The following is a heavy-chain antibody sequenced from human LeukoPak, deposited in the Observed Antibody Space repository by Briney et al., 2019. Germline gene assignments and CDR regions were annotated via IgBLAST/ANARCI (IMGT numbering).Heavy chain of an antibody. J-gene: IGHJ4*02. CDR3: ARDRRAYCGGDCYPDY. Sequence: ASVTVSCKASGYTFTSYGISWVRQAPGQGLEWMGWISAYNGNTNYAQKLQGRVTMTTDTSTSTAYMELRSLRSDDTAVYYCARDRRAYCGGDCYPDYWGQGTLVTVSS. D-gene: IGHD2-21*02. CDR2: ISAYNGNT. CDR1: GYTFTSYG. V-gene: IGHV1-18*01.